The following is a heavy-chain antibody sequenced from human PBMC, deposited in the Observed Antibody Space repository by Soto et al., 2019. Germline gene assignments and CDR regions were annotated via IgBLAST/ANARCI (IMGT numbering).Heavy chain of an antibody. CDR2: INHSGST. J-gene: IGHJ4*02. CDR3: YCSGGSCKLD. Sequence: ETLSLTCAVYGGSFSGYYWSWIRQPPGKGLEWIGEINHSGSTNYNPSLKSRVTISVDTSKNQFSLKLSSVTAADTAVYYCYCSGGSCKLDWGQGTLVTVSS. CDR1: GGSFSGYY. D-gene: IGHD2-15*01. V-gene: IGHV4-34*01.